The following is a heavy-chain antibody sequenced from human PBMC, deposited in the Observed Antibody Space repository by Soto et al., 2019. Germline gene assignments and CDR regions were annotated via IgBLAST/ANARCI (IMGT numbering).Heavy chain of an antibody. CDR2: MFYSGAT. J-gene: IGHJ5*02. CDR1: GGSISDISYC. V-gene: IGHV4-39*01. Sequence: SETLSLTCTVSGGSISDISYCWGWIRQPPGKGLQWIGCMFYSGATYYNPSLKNRVTLSVDTSNSEFSLKLVSVTAPDTAVYYCARHKSGSDWLDPWGQGTLVTVSS. CDR3: ARHKSGSDWLDP. D-gene: IGHD2-15*01.